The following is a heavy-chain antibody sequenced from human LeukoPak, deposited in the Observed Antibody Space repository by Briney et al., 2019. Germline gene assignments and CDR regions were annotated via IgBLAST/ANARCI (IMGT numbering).Heavy chain of an antibody. Sequence: GGSLRLSCAASGFTFSSYAMSWVRQAPGKGLEWVSAISGSGGSTYYADSVKGRFTISRDNSKNTLYLQMNSLRAEDTAVYYCAKAATIFGVVIIASYFDYWGQGTLVTVSS. D-gene: IGHD3-3*01. CDR2: ISGSGGST. CDR3: AKAATIFGVVIIASYFDY. CDR1: GFTFSSYA. J-gene: IGHJ4*02. V-gene: IGHV3-23*01.